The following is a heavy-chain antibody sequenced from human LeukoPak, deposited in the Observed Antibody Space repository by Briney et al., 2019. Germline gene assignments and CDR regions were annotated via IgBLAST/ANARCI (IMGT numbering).Heavy chain of an antibody. D-gene: IGHD4-17*01. Sequence: ASVKVSCKASGYTFTSYDINWVRQATGQGLEWMGWMNPNSGNTGYAQKFQGRVTVTRNTSISTAYMELSSLRSEDTAVYYCARGLFLRLASRDWFDPWGQGTLVTVSS. V-gene: IGHV1-8*01. J-gene: IGHJ5*02. CDR1: GYTFTSYD. CDR2: MNPNSGNT. CDR3: ARGLFLRLASRDWFDP.